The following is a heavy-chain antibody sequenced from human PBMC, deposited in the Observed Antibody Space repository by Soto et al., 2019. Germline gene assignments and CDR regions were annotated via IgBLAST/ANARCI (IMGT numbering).Heavy chain of an antibody. J-gene: IGHJ3*02. CDR1: GGTFSSYA. CDR2: IIPMFGTA. CDR3: ARSKESAFDI. V-gene: IGHV1-69*01. Sequence: QVQLVQSGAEVKKPGSSVKVSCKASGGTFSSYAISWVRQAPGQGLEWMGGIIPMFGTANYAQKLQGRVTIIATESPSTAYMELSSLRSEDTAVYYCARSKESAFDIWGQGTMVTVSS.